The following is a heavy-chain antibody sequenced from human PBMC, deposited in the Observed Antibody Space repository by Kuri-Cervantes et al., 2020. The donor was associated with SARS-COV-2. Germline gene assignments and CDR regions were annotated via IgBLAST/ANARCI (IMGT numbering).Heavy chain of an antibody. D-gene: IGHD5-18*01. J-gene: IGHJ6*02. CDR3: ARGYSYEPDYYYYGMDV. CDR2: ISGSGGST. Sequence: GESLKISCAASGFTFSSYAMSWVRQAPGKGLEWVSAISGSGGSTYYADSVKGRFTISRANSKNTLYLQMNSLRAGDTAVYYCARGYSYEPDYYYYGMDVWGQGTTVTVSS. V-gene: IGHV3-23*01. CDR1: GFTFSSYA.